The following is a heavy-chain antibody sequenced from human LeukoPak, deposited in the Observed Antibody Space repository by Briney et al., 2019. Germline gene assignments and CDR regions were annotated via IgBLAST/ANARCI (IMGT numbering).Heavy chain of an antibody. Sequence: PSETQSLTCAVYGGSFSGYYWSWIRQPPGKGLEWIGEINHSGSTNYNPSLKSRVTISVDTSKNQFSLKLGSVTAADTAVYYCARAPYYGSGSYYKGGIYYYYGMDVWGQGTTVTVSS. V-gene: IGHV4-34*01. J-gene: IGHJ6*02. D-gene: IGHD3-10*01. CDR3: ARAPYYGSGSYYKGGIYYYYGMDV. CDR2: INHSGST. CDR1: GGSFSGYY.